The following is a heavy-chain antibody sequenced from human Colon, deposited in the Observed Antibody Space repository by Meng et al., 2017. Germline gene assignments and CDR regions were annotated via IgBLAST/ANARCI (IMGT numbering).Heavy chain of an antibody. Sequence: QRRLRESGPGLVRPSETLSLTCNVAGGSVSSGSHYWSWIRQPPGKGLEWIGYMFHSGTTKYNPSLKSRVSMSVDTTKNQFYLKLTSVTVADTAVFYCARLIAGWPFYFDYWGQGILVTVSS. CDR3: ARLIAGWPFYFDY. D-gene: IGHD6-19*01. CDR2: MFHSGTT. CDR1: GGSVSSGSHY. J-gene: IGHJ4*02. V-gene: IGHV4-61*01.